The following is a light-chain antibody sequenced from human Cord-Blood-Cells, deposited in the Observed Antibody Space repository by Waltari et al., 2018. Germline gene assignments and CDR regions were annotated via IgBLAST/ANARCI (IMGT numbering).Light chain of an antibody. V-gene: IGKV1-39*01. J-gene: IGKJ4*01. Sequence: IQMTQSSSSFSASVGDRVTITCRASQSISSYLNWYQQKPGKAPKLLIYAASSLQSGVPSRFSGSGSGTDFTLTISSLQPEDFATYYCQQSYSTPLTFGGGTKVEIK. CDR2: AAS. CDR3: QQSYSTPLT. CDR1: QSISSY.